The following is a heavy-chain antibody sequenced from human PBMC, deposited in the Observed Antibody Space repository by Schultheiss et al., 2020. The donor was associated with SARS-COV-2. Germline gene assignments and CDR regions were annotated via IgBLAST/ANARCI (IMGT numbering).Heavy chain of an antibody. CDR2: IYHSGST. Sequence: SETLSLTCTVSGGSISSGYYWGWIRQPPGKGLEWIGSIYHSGSTYYNPSLKSRVTISVDTSKNQFSLKLSSVTAADTAVYYCARERGVAADFDYWGQGTLVTVSS. CDR3: ARERGVAADFDY. J-gene: IGHJ4*02. CDR1: GGSISSGYY. D-gene: IGHD6-13*01. V-gene: IGHV4-38-2*02.